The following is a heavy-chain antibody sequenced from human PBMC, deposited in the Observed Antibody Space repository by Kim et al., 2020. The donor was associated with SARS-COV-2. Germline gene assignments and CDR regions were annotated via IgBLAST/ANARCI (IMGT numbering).Heavy chain of an antibody. CDR2: ISSSSSYI. V-gene: IGHV3-21*01. CDR3: KQQRGDYYYYGMDF. J-gene: IGHJ6*02. D-gene: IGHD6-13*01. Sequence: GGSLRLSCAASGFTFSSYSMNWVRQAPGKGLEWVSSISSSSSYIYYADSVKGRITISRDNAKNLLYLQMNSLRAEDTAVYYCKQQRGDYYYYGMDFWDQG. CDR1: GFTFSSYS.